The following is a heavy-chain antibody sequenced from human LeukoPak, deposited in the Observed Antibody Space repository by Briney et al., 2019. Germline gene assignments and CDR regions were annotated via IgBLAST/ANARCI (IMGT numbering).Heavy chain of an antibody. CDR2: IYTSGST. D-gene: IGHD3-10*01. CDR1: GGSISSYY. CDR3: ARGPFTMLRGADNWFDP. J-gene: IGHJ5*02. Sequence: SETLSLTCTVSGGSISSYYWSWIWQPAGKGLEWIGRIYTSGSTNYNPSLKSRVTMSVDTSKNQFSLKLSSVTAADTAVYYCARGPFTMLRGADNWFDPWGQGTLVTVSS. V-gene: IGHV4-4*07.